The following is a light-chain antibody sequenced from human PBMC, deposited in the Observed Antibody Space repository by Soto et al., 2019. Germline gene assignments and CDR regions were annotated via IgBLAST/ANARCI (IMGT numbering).Light chain of an antibody. V-gene: IGLV2-11*01. CDR2: DVS. CDR1: SSDVGTYNY. Sequence: QSALTQPRSVSGSLGQSVTISCTGTSSDVGTYNYVSWYQQHPGKAPKVMIYDVSERPSGVPDRFSGSKSGNTASLTISGLQAEAEADYYCCSYAGSPRYVLGTGTKLTVL. CDR3: CSYAGSPRYV. J-gene: IGLJ1*01.